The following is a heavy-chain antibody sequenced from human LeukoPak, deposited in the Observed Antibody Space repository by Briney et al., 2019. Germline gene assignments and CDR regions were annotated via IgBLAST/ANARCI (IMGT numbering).Heavy chain of an antibody. J-gene: IGHJ6*03. CDR1: GGSFSGYY. CDR3: ARATTMVRGVRDYYYYYYMDV. Sequence: SETLSLTYAVYGGSFSGYYWSWVRQPPGKGLEWIGEINHSGSTNYNPSLKSRVTISVDTSQNQFSLKLSSVTAADTAVYYCARATTMVRGVRDYYYYYYMDVWGKGTTVTVSS. V-gene: IGHV4-34*01. CDR2: INHSGST. D-gene: IGHD3-10*01.